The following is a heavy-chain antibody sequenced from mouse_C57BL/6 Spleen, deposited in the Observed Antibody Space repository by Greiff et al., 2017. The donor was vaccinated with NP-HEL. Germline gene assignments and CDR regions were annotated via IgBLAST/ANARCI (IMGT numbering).Heavy chain of an antibody. Sequence: VQLQQPGAELVRPGSSVKLSCKASGYTFTSYWMHWVKQRPIQGLEWIGNIDPSDSETHYNQKFKDKATLTVDKSSSTAYMQLSSLTSEDSAVYYCARERDYYGSSLDYWGQGTTLTVSS. V-gene: IGHV1-52*01. CDR3: ARERDYYGSSLDY. CDR2: IDPSDSET. CDR1: GYTFTSYW. J-gene: IGHJ2*01. D-gene: IGHD1-1*01.